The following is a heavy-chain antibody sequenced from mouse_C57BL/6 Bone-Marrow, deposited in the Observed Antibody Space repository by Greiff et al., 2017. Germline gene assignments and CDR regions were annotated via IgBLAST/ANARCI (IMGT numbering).Heavy chain of an antibody. CDR1: GYTFTSYG. CDR2: IHPSSGNT. J-gene: IGHJ3*01. V-gene: IGHV1-81*01. Sequence: VQLQQPGAELVRPGASVKLSCKASGYTFTSYGISWVKQRTGQGLEWIGEIHPSSGNTNYNEKFKGKATLTADKSSSTAYMELRSLTSEDSAVYFCARDNCNDYASFADWGQGTLVTVSA. D-gene: IGHD2-4*01. CDR3: ARDNCNDYASFAD.